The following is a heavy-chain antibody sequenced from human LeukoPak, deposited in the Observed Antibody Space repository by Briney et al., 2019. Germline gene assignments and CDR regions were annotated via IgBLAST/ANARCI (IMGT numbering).Heavy chain of an antibody. CDR3: ARVEYYYDSSGGDY. Sequence: SVTVSCKASGGTFSSYVISWVRQAPGQGLEWMGGIIPIFGTANYAQKFQGRVTITADESTSTAYMELSSLRSEDTAVYYCARVEYYYDSSGGDYWGQGTLVTVSS. D-gene: IGHD3-22*01. J-gene: IGHJ4*02. CDR1: GGTFSSYV. V-gene: IGHV1-69*13. CDR2: IIPIFGTA.